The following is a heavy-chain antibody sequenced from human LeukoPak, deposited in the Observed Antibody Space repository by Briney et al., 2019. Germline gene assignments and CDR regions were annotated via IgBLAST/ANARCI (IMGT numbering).Heavy chain of an antibody. CDR3: ARTQYCTSTSCYWFDP. V-gene: IGHV4-4*07. D-gene: IGHD2/OR15-2a*01. CDR2: NYSSEDT. J-gene: IGHJ5*02. Sequence: SETLSLICTVSGGSISSSYWSWIRRPAGKGLEWIGRNYSSEDTNYNPSLKSRGTMSVATSKNQLSLKLSSVTATDKPVYYCARTQYCTSTSCYWFDPWGQGTLVTVSS. CDR1: GGSISSSY.